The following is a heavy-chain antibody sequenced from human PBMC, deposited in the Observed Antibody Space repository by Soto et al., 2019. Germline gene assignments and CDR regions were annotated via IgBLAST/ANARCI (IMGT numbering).Heavy chain of an antibody. J-gene: IGHJ6*02. CDR2: VKYDGSTT. D-gene: IGHD5-18*01. V-gene: IGHV3-74*01. Sequence: EVQLVESGGGLVQPGGSLRLSCVASGFTFSTYWMHWVRQAPGKGLVWVSRVKYDGSTTSYADSVKGRFTISRDYAKNTVYLQMNSLAAGDTGVYYCARGIRNYHGVDVWGQGTTVTVSS. CDR1: GFTFSTYW. CDR3: ARGIRNYHGVDV.